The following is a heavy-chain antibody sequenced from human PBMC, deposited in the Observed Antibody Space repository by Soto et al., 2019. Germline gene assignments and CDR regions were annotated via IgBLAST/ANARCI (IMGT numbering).Heavy chain of an antibody. Sequence: SETLSLTCAVYGGSFSGYYWSWIRQPPGKGLEWIGEINHSGSTNYNPSLKSRVTISVDTSKNQFSLKLSSVTAADTAVYYCARGNKYQLPGRARALDYWGQGTLVTVSS. CDR1: GGSFSGYY. J-gene: IGHJ4*02. CDR2: INHSGST. V-gene: IGHV4-34*01. CDR3: ARGNKYQLPGRARALDY. D-gene: IGHD2-2*01.